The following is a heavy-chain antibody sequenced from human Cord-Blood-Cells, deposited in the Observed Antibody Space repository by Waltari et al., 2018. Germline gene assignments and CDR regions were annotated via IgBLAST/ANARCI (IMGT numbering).Heavy chain of an antibody. Sequence: QVQLQQWGAGLLKPSETLSLTCAVYGGSFSGYYWSWIRQPPGKGLEWIGEINHSGSTNYNPSLNSRVTISVDTSKNQFSLKLSSVTAADTAVYYCARVYYDYVYGMDVWGQGTTVTVSS. CDR3: ARVYYDYVYGMDV. CDR1: GGSFSGYY. D-gene: IGHD3-16*01. J-gene: IGHJ6*02. CDR2: INHSGST. V-gene: IGHV4-34*01.